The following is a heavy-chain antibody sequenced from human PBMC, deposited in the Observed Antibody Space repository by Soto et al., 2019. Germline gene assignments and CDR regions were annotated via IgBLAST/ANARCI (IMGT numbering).Heavy chain of an antibody. D-gene: IGHD2-2*01. Sequence: GASVKVSCKASGCDFTAYDINWVRQASGQGLEWMGWMNPINGATGSARRFQGRVSMTRNTATDTAYLELTSLRSDDSAVYFCGRGPSPRAPAGGTPYYYAMDVWGQGTTVTVSS. J-gene: IGHJ6*02. V-gene: IGHV1-8*02. CDR1: GCDFTAYD. CDR2: MNPINGAT. CDR3: GRGPSPRAPAGGTPYYYAMDV.